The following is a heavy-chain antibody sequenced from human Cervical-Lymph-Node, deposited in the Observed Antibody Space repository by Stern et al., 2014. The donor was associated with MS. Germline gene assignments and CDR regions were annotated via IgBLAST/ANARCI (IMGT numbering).Heavy chain of an antibody. Sequence: EVQLVESGAALVQPGRSLRLTCFGSGFTFDDCAMHWVRLAPAPGLELVSGISWSGGSVTYSDSVQGRFTVSRDNAKKSLFLQMNSLRVEDTASYYCVKGGLKQSGHYHFDMNLWGRGTAVIVSS. V-gene: IGHV3-9*01. CDR3: VKGGLKQSGHYHFDMNL. CDR2: ISWSGGSV. J-gene: IGHJ6*02. CDR1: GFTFDDCA. D-gene: IGHD3-3*01.